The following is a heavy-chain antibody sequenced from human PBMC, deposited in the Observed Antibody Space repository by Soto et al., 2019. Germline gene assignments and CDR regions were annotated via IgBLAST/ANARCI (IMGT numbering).Heavy chain of an antibody. V-gene: IGHV3-23*01. J-gene: IGHJ4*02. Sequence: PGGSLRLSCAASGFTFSSYAMSWVRQAPGKGLEWVSAISGSGGSTYYAGSVKGRFTISRDNSKNTLYLQMNSLRAEDTAVYYCAKDNSGYDWRAYFDYWGQGTLVTVS. CDR3: AKDNSGYDWRAYFDY. CDR2: ISGSGGST. D-gene: IGHD5-12*01. CDR1: GFTFSSYA.